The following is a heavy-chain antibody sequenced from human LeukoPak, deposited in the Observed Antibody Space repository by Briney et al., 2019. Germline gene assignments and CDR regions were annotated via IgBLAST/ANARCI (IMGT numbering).Heavy chain of an antibody. Sequence: PGGSLRLSCAASGFSFSTYRMNWVRQAPGKGLEWVSSIGTGSSYIYYADSLKGRFTISRDNAKNSLYLQMNSLTAEDTAVYYCAGELDGYNGDNWGQGTLVTVSS. CDR2: IGTGSSYI. J-gene: IGHJ4*02. V-gene: IGHV3-21*01. CDR1: GFSFSTYR. CDR3: AGELDGYNGDN. D-gene: IGHD5-24*01.